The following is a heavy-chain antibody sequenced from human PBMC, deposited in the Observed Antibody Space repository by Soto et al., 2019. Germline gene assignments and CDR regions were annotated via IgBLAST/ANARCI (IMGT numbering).Heavy chain of an antibody. CDR3: ARKALYSGSPSYFDY. CDR2: INRSGST. CDR1: GGSFSGYY. J-gene: IGHJ4*02. V-gene: IGHV4-34*01. D-gene: IGHD1-26*01. Sequence: SETLSLTCAVYGGSFSGYYWSWIRQPPGKGLEWIGEINRSGSTNYNPSLKSRVTISVDTSKNQLSLKLSSVTDADTAVFYCARKALYSGSPSYFDYWGQGTLVTVSS.